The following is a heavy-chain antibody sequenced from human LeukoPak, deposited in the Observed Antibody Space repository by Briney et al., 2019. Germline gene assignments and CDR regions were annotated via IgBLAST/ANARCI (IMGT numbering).Heavy chain of an antibody. V-gene: IGHV3-48*01. CDR3: ARVRGDY. D-gene: IGHD3-10*01. CDR1: GFTFSSYS. Sequence: GGSLRLSCAASGFTFSSYSMNWVRQAPGKGLEWVSYISSSSSTIYYADSVKGRFTISRDNAKNSLYLQMNGLRAEDTAVYYCARVRGDYWGQGTLVTVSS. CDR2: ISSSSSTI. J-gene: IGHJ4*02.